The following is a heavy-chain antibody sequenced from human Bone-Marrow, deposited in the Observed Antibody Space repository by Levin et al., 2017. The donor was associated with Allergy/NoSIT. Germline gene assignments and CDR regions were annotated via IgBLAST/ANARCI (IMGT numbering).Heavy chain of an antibody. CDR2: IFRSGIT. J-gene: IGHJ4*02. CDR1: GYSISSGFY. Sequence: SQTLSLTCNVSGYSISSGFYWAWIRQSPGTGLEWIGSIFRSGITHYHPSLESRVTISVDTSKNRFSLNLTSVTAADTAIYYCARDINYDISTGYYSFDNWGQGTLVTVSS. CDR3: ARDINYDISTGYYSFDN. V-gene: IGHV4-38-2*02. D-gene: IGHD3-9*01.